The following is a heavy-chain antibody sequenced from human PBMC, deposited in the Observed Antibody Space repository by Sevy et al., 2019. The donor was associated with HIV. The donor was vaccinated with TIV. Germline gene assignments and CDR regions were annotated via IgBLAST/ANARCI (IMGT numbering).Heavy chain of an antibody. CDR1: GFTFSIYT. J-gene: IGHJ4*02. V-gene: IGHV3-21*01. D-gene: IGHD3-22*01. Sequence: GGSLRLSCAASGFTFSIYTMNWVRQAPGKGLEWVSSISSSSTYIYYADSVRGRFTISRDNAKNPLYLQMHSLRAEDTAVYYCASGSLDSTGYPFDYWGQGTLVSVSS. CDR2: ISSSSTYI. CDR3: ASGSLDSTGYPFDY.